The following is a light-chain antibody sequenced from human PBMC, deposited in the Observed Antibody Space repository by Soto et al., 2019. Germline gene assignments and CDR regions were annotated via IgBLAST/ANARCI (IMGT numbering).Light chain of an antibody. V-gene: IGLV2-14*03. CDR2: DVS. CDR1: ISDVGSYNY. CDR3: GSYTTSSNYV. J-gene: IGLJ1*01. Sequence: QSALTQPASVSGSPGQSITISCTGTISDVGSYNYVSWYQQYPGKAPKLMIYDVSTRPSGVSDRFSGSKSGNTASLTISGRRAEDEADYYCGSYTTSSNYVFGTGTQLTVL.